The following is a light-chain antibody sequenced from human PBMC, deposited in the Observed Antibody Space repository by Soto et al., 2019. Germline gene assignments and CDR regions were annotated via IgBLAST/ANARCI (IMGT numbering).Light chain of an antibody. J-gene: IGKJ4*01. CDR1: QTVSSY. Sequence: PGDRATLSCRASQTVSSYLAWYQQKPGQAPRLLIYDASSRATGIPARFSGSGSGTDFTLTIPSLEPEDFAVYYCQQRSDWRSTFGGGTKVEIK. CDR2: DAS. CDR3: QQRSDWRST. V-gene: IGKV3-11*01.